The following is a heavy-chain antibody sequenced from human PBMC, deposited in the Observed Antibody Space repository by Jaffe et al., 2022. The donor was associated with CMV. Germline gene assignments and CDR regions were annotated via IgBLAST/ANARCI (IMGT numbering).Heavy chain of an antibody. CDR1: GFTFSSYS. J-gene: IGHJ4*02. Sequence: EVQLVESGGGLVKPGGSLRLSCAASGFTFSSYSMNWVRQAPGKGLEWVSSISSSSSYIYYADSVKGRFTISRDNAKNSLYLQMNSLRAEDTAVYYCARDPIDDFWSGYAVAPPVPSREAPDYWGQGTLVTVSS. CDR3: ARDPIDDFWSGYAVAPPVPSREAPDY. D-gene: IGHD3-3*01. CDR2: ISSSSSYI. V-gene: IGHV3-21*01.